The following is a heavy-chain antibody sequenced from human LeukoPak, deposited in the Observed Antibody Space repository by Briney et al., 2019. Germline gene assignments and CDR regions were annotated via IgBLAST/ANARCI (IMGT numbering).Heavy chain of an antibody. J-gene: IGHJ5*02. CDR3: ARAGAVQNWFDP. CDR2: ISSSSSYI. V-gene: IGHV3-21*01. Sequence: GGSLRLSCAASGFTFSSYSMNWVRQAPGKGLEWVSSISSSSSYIYYADSVRGRFTISRDNAKNSLYLQMNSLRAEDTAVYYCARAGAVQNWFDPWGQGTLVTVSS. CDR1: GFTFSSYS. D-gene: IGHD3-10*01.